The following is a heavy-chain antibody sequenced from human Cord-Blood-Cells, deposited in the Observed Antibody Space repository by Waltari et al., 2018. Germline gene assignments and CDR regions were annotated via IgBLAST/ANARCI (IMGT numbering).Heavy chain of an antibody. V-gene: IGHV4-38-2*01. J-gene: IGHJ1*01. D-gene: IGHD6-13*01. CDR2: IYHSGGT. CDR1: GYSISSGYY. Sequence: QVQLQESGPGLVKPSETLSLTCAVSGYSISSGYYWGRIRQPPGKGLEWIGSIYHSGGTYYNPSLKSRVTRSVDTSKNQFSLKLSSVTAADTAVYYCARGGSSSWYEYVPPEHWGQGTLVTVSS. CDR3: ARGGSSSWYEYVPPEH.